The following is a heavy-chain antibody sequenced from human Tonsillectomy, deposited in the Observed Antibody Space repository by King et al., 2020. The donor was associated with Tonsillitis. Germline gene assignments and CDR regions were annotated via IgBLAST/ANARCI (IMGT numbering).Heavy chain of an antibody. CDR2: IFPNDEK. Sequence: VTLKESGPVLVKPTETLTLTCTVSGFSLSNAGMGVGWIRQPPGKALEWLAHIFPNDEKSYSTSLKSRLTIPRDTSKRQVVLTMSNVDPVDTATYYCARIVYYHSSADYWGQGILVTVSS. D-gene: IGHD3-22*01. V-gene: IGHV2-26*01. J-gene: IGHJ4*02. CDR1: GFSLSNAGMG. CDR3: ARIVYYHSSADY.